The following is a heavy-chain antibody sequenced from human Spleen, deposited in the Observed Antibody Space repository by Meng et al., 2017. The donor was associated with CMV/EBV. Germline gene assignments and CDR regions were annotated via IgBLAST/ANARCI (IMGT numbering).Heavy chain of an antibody. J-gene: IGHJ6*02. Sequence: GGSLRLSCVGSGFTVSANYMTWVRQAPGKGLEWVSIIHSGGSTYYGDSVKGRFTISRDNSKNTLYLQMNSLRPEDTAVYYCARWGDGYCRSGRYFRPREPFYSSGMDVWVQSPPVTVSS. D-gene: IGHD2-2*01. CDR3: ARWGDGYCRSGRYFRPREPFYSSGMDV. V-gene: IGHV3-66*02. CDR2: IHSGGST. CDR1: GFTVSANY.